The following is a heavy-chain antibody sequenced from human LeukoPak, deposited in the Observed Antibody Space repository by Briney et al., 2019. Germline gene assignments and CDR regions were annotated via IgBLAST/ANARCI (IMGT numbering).Heavy chain of an antibody. CDR2: INTNTGNP. Sequence: ASVKVSCKASGYTFTSYAMNWARQAPGQGLEWMGRINTNTGNPTYAQGFTGRFVFSLDTSVSTAYLQISSLKAEDTAVYYCARYGVGYYYYGMDVWGQGTTVTVSS. D-gene: IGHD1-26*01. CDR3: ARYGVGYYYYGMDV. CDR1: GYTFTSYA. V-gene: IGHV7-4-1*02. J-gene: IGHJ6*02.